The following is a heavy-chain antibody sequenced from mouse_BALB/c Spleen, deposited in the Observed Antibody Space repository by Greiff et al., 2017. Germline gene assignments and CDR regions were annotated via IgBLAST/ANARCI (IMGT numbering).Heavy chain of an antibody. J-gene: IGHJ4*01. CDR1: GFTFSSYT. CDR3: ARRDYYGDYAMDY. Sequence: EVKLVESGGGLVQPGGSLKLSCAASGFTFSSYTMSWVRQTPEKRLEWVAYISNGGGSTYYPDTVKGRFTISRDNAKNTLYLQMSSLKSEDTAMYYCARRDYYGDYAMDYWGQGTSVTVSS. D-gene: IGHD1-2*01. CDR2: ISNGGGST. V-gene: IGHV5-12-2*01.